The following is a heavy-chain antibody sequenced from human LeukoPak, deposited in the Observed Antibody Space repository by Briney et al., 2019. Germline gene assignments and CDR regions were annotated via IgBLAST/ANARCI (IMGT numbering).Heavy chain of an antibody. V-gene: IGHV4-4*07. CDR1: GCSISSYY. CDR3: ARRGRNSSGWQDYL. J-gene: IGHJ4*02. D-gene: IGHD6-25*01. CDR2: IYTSGST. Sequence: SETPSLTCTVSGCSISSYYWSWIRQPAGKGLEWIGRIYTSGSTNYNPSLSSRVTISIDTAKNQFSLKLTSVTAADTAVYYCARRGRNSSGWQDYLWGQGTLVTVSS.